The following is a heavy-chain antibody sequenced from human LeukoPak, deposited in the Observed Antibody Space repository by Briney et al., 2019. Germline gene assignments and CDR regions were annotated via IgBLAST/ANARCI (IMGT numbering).Heavy chain of an antibody. CDR1: GGSISSGGYS. D-gene: IGHD3-3*01. J-gene: IGHJ4*02. V-gene: IGHV4-30-4*07. CDR3: ARDSGSGFWSGYYANLFDY. Sequence: PSQTLSLTCAVSGGSISSGGYSWSWIRQPPGKGLEWIGYIYYSGSTYYNPSLKSRVTISVDTSKNQFSLKLSSVTAADTAVYYCARDSGSGFWSGYYANLFDYWGQGTLVTVSS. CDR2: IYYSGST.